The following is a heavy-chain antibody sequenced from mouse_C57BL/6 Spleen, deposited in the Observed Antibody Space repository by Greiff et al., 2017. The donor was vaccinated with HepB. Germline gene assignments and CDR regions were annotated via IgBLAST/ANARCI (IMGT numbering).Heavy chain of an antibody. V-gene: IGHV1-76*01. CDR1: GYTFTDYY. CDR2: IYPGSGNT. J-gene: IGHJ2*01. Sequence: VQLQQSGAELVRPGASVKLSCKASGYTFTDYYINWVKQRPGQGLEWIARIYPGSGNTYYNEKFKGKATLTAEKSSSTAYMQLSSLTSEDSAVYFCARNYGRRDYFDYWGQGTTLTVSS. CDR3: ARNYGRRDYFDY. D-gene: IGHD1-1*01.